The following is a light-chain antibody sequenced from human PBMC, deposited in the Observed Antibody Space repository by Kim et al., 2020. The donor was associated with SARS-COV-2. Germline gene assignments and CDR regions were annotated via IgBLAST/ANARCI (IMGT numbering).Light chain of an antibody. V-gene: IGLV10-54*01. Sequence: QTATLSCTGTRNGGGNEGATWLQQHQGNTPRSLSARNNNWPSGISERFSASRSGDTASLTITGLQPEDEADYYCSAWDSSLSAWVFGGGTQLTVL. J-gene: IGLJ3*02. CDR2: RNN. CDR1: RNGGGNEG. CDR3: SAWDSSLSAWV.